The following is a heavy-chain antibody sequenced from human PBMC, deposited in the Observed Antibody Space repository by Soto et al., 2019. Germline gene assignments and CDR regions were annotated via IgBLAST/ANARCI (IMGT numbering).Heavy chain of an antibody. D-gene: IGHD6-13*01. Sequence: GESLKISRKGSGYSFTSYWIGWARQMPGKGLEGMGIIYPGDSDTRYSPSFQGQVTISADKSISTAYLQWSSLKASDTAMYYCARDGIAAAGTSGGMDVWGQGTTVTVSS. CDR3: ARDGIAAAGTSGGMDV. J-gene: IGHJ6*02. V-gene: IGHV5-51*01. CDR2: IYPGDSDT. CDR1: GYSFTSYW.